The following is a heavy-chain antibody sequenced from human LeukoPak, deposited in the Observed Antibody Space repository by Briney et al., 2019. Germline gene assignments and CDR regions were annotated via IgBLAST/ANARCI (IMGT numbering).Heavy chain of an antibody. D-gene: IGHD3-10*01. CDR3: ARGRYGSGSYFFDY. Sequence: SETLSLTCAVYGGSFSGYYWSWIRQPAGKGLEWIGRVFTSGSTNYSPSLKSRVTLSVDTSKNQFSLKLSSVTAADTAMYYCARGRYGSGSYFFDYWGQGTLVTVSS. J-gene: IGHJ4*02. CDR1: GGSFSGYY. CDR2: VFTSGST. V-gene: IGHV4-59*10.